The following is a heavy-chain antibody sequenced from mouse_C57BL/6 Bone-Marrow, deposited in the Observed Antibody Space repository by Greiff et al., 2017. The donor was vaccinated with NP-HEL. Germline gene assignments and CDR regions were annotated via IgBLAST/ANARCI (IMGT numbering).Heavy chain of an antibody. D-gene: IGHD2-4*01. V-gene: IGHV14-1*01. CDR2: IDPEDGDT. J-gene: IGHJ4*01. CDR1: GFNIKDYY. CDR3: TTVGLRYYAMDY. Sequence: EVQLQQSGAELVRPGASVKLSCTASGFNIKDYYMHWVKQRPEQGLEWIGRIDPEDGDTAYATKFQGKATMTADTSSNTAYLQLSSLTSEYTAVYYCTTVGLRYYAMDYWGQGTSVTVSS.